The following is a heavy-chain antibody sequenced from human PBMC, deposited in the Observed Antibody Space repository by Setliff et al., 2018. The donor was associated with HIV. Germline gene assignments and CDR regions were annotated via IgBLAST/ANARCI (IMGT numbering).Heavy chain of an antibody. CDR2: IYYSGNT. J-gene: IGHJ5*02. CDR1: GGSLSSSSYS. Sequence: PSETLSLTCTVSGGSLSSSSYSWGWIRQPPGKGLEWITIIYYSGNTYYNPSLKSRITLSVDTSKNQFSLRLTSVTASDTAVHYCARIQWLVPGGWFDPWGQGTLVTVSS. V-gene: IGHV4-39*01. CDR3: ARIQWLVPGGWFDP. D-gene: IGHD6-19*01.